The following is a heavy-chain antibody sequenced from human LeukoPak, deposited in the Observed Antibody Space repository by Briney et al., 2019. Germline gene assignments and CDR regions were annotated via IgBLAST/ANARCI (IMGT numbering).Heavy chain of an antibody. CDR2: ITGSGDTI. Sequence: PGGSLRLSCSASGFTFSSYEMNWVRQAPGKWLEWISYITGSGDTIYYADSVKGRFTISRDNAKNSLYLQMNSLRAEDTAVYYCARGINWELYYYYYYMDVWGKGTTVTVSS. V-gene: IGHV3-48*03. D-gene: IGHD1-26*01. CDR3: ARGINWELYYYYYYMDV. J-gene: IGHJ6*03. CDR1: GFTFSSYE.